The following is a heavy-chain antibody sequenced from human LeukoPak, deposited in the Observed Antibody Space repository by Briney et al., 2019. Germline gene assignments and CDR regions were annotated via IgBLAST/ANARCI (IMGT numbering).Heavy chain of an antibody. Sequence: TLSLTCTVSGGSISSGSYYWSWIRQPAGKGLEWIGRIYTSGSTNYNPSLKSRVTISVDTSKNQFSLKLSSVTAADTAVYYCARDGNSSGWYALYYMDVWGKGTTVTVSS. CDR1: GGSISSGSYY. CDR2: IYTSGST. V-gene: IGHV4-61*02. J-gene: IGHJ6*03. CDR3: ARDGNSSGWYALYYMDV. D-gene: IGHD6-19*01.